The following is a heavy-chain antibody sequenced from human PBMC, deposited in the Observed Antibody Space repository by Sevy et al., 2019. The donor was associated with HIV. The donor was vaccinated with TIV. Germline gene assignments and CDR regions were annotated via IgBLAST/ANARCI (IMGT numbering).Heavy chain of an antibody. V-gene: IGHV3-49*03. D-gene: IGHD3-10*01. J-gene: IGHJ4*02. CDR1: GFTFGDYA. CDR2: IRSKAYGGTT. Sequence: GESLKISCTASGFTFGDYAMSWFRQAPGKGLEWVGFIRSKAYGGTTEYAASVKGRFTISRDDSKSIAYLQMNSLKTEDTAVYYCTRDRSVGYYYGSGSYYIFDYWGQGTLVTVSS. CDR3: TRDRSVGYYYGSGSYYIFDY.